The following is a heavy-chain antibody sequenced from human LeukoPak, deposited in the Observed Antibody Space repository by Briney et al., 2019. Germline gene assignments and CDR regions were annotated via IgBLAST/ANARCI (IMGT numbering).Heavy chain of an antibody. CDR1: GGAINSGSYY. CDR3: ARDRSYYSDTGTDY. Sequence: SETLSLTCTVSGGAINSGSYYWSWIRQPAGKGLEWLGRIYTTGNTNYNPSLRSRVTISVDTSKNQFSLKLSSVTAGDTAVYYCARDRSYYSDTGTDYWGQGTLVTVSS. CDR2: IYTTGNT. J-gene: IGHJ4*02. D-gene: IGHD1-1*01. V-gene: IGHV4-61*02.